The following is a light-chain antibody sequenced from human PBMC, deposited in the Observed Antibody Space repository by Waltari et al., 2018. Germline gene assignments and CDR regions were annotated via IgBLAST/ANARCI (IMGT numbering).Light chain of an antibody. V-gene: IGKV1-5*03. Sequence: DIQMTQSPSTLSASVGDRVTITCRASQRSRNWLAWYQQKPGKAPKLLIYKASKLENGGPSRFSGSGSGTEFTLTISSLQPDDVAAYYCQQYDSFPLTFGGGTNVEV. J-gene: IGKJ4*01. CDR3: QQYDSFPLT. CDR2: KAS. CDR1: QRSRNW.